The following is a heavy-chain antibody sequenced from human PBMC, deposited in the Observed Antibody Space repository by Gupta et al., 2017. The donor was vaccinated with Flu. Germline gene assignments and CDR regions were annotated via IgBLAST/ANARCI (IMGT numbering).Heavy chain of an antibody. CDR3: ARGPGGSTFDY. V-gene: IGHV4-59*01. Sequence: SWIRQSPGKGLEWIGYIYYSGSTNYTPSLKSRVTISLDTSKNQFSLKMSSVTAADTAVYYCARGPGGSTFDYWGQGSLVTVSP. CDR2: IYYSGST. D-gene: IGHD3-16*01. J-gene: IGHJ4*02.